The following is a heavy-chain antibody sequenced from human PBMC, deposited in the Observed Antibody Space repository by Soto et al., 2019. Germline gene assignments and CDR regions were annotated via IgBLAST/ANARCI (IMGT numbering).Heavy chain of an antibody. D-gene: IGHD5-12*01. V-gene: IGHV1-69*06. CDR3: AREPPEGHLLVRGYSGYDYYYGMDV. CDR1: GGTFSSYA. CDR2: IIPIFGTA. Sequence: ASVKVSCKASGGTFSSYAISWVRQAPGQGLEWMGGIIPIFGTANYAQKFQGGVTITADKSTSTAYMELSSLRSEDTAVYYCAREPPEGHLLVRGYSGYDYYYGMDVWGQGTTVTVSS. J-gene: IGHJ6*02.